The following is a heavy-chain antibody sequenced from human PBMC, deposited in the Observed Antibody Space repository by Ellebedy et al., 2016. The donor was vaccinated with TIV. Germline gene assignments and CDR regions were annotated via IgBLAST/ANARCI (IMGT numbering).Heavy chain of an antibody. Sequence: MPSETLSLTCTVSGGSISSYYWSWIRQPPGKGLEWIGRIYYNGSTYYNPSLKSRVTISVDTSKNHFSLKLNSVIAADTAVYFCARPVSILAADWFDPWGQGTLVTVSS. CDR1: GGSISSYY. V-gene: IGHV4-59*05. J-gene: IGHJ5*02. D-gene: IGHD6-13*01. CDR3: ARPVSILAADWFDP. CDR2: IYYNGST.